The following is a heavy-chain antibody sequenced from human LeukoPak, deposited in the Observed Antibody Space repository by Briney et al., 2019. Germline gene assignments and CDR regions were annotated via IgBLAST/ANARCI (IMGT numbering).Heavy chain of an antibody. V-gene: IGHV3-66*01. Sequence: GGSLRLSCAASGFTVSSNYMSWVRQAPGKGLEWVSVIYSGGSTYYADSVKGRFTISRDNSKNTLYLQMNSLRAEDTAVYYCARGYANSYSGSSWYNIWGQGTLVTVSS. CDR1: GFTVSSNY. J-gene: IGHJ4*02. D-gene: IGHD6-13*01. CDR3: ARGYANSYSGSSWYNI. CDR2: IYSGGST.